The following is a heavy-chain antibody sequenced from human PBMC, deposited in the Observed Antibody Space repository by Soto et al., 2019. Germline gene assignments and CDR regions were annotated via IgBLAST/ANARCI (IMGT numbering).Heavy chain of an antibody. Sequence: LSLTCTVSGGSISSYYWSWIRQPPGKGLEWIGYIYYSGSTNYNPSLKSRVTISADTSKNQFSLKLSSVTAADTAVYYCARVTWFYGMDVWGQGTTVTVS. J-gene: IGHJ6*02. CDR3: ARVTWFYGMDV. V-gene: IGHV4-59*01. D-gene: IGHD3-9*01. CDR2: IYYSGST. CDR1: GGSISSYY.